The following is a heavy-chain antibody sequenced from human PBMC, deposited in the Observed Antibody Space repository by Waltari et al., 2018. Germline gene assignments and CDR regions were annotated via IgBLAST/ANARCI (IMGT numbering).Heavy chain of an antibody. CDR2: ISGDGSTI. D-gene: IGHD3-3*01. CDR1: GFTISGTW. V-gene: IGHV3-74*01. J-gene: IGHJ4*02. CDR3: ARGADL. Sequence: EVQLVESGGGSVKPGGSLRVSCAASGFTISGTWLHWVRQVPGKGLVWVSRISGDGSTINYADSVKGRFTISRDTAKNTLYLQMNSLRAEDTAVYYCARGADLRGQGILVTVSS.